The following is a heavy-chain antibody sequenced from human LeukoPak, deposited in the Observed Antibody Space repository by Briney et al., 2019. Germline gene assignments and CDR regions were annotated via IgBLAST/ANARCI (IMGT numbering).Heavy chain of an antibody. D-gene: IGHD4-17*01. J-gene: IGHJ4*02. CDR2: INTNTGKP. V-gene: IGHV7-4-1*02. Sequence: ASVKVSCKASGYTFTSHAMNWVRQAPGQGLEWMGWINTNTGKPTYAQGLTGRFVFSLDTSVSTAYLQISSLEAEDTAVYYCAREDGDHLLKSDYWGQGTLVTVSS. CDR3: AREDGDHLLKSDY. CDR1: GYTFTSHA.